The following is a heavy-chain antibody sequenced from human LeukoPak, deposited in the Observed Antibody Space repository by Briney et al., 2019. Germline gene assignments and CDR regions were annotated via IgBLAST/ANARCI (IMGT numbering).Heavy chain of an antibody. CDR3: ARRDISSGWSFDY. J-gene: IGHJ4*02. CDR2: IHTSGST. CDR1: GGSISNYH. Sequence: SETLSLTCTFSGGSISNYHWSWIRQPAGKGLEWIGQIHTSGSTNYNPPLKSRVSMSIDTTEDQVSLTIRSVTAADTAFYYCARRDISSGWSFDYWGQGTLVTVSS. D-gene: IGHD6-19*01. V-gene: IGHV4-4*07.